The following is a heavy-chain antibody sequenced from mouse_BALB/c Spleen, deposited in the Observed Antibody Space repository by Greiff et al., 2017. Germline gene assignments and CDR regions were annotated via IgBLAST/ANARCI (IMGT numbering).Heavy chain of an antibody. V-gene: IGHV5-17*02. Sequence: EVQRVESGGGLVQPGGSRKLSCAASGFTFSSFGMHWVRQAPEKGLEWVAYISSGSSTIYYADTVKGRFTISRDNPKNTLFLQMTSLRSEDTAMYYCARRFAYWGQGTLVTVSA. J-gene: IGHJ3*01. CDR2: ISSGSSTI. CDR1: GFTFSSFG. CDR3: ARRFAY.